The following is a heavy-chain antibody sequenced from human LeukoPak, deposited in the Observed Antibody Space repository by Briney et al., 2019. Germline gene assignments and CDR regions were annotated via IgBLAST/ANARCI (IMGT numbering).Heavy chain of an antibody. CDR2: ISYDGSNK. CDR1: GFTFSSYA. Sequence: PGGSLRLSCAASGFTFSSYAMHWVRQAPGKGLEWVAVISYDGSNKYYADSVKGRFTISRDNSKNTLYLQMNSLRAEDTAVYYCAARDGRYCSGGSCWIAPDYWGQGTLVTVSS. V-gene: IGHV3-30-3*01. D-gene: IGHD2-15*01. J-gene: IGHJ4*02. CDR3: AARDGRYCSGGSCWIAPDY.